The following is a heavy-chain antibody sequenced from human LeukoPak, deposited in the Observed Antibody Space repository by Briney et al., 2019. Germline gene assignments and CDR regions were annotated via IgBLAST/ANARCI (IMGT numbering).Heavy chain of an antibody. CDR3: ARGLVLATDDAFDI. Sequence: PSETLSLTCTVSGGSIRSYFWSWLRQPPGKGLEWIGYIWDTEISDYNPSLKSRVTISLDTSKNHFSLKLRSVTAADTALYFCARGLVLATDDAFDIWGQGTLVTVSS. J-gene: IGHJ3*02. CDR1: GGSIRSYF. D-gene: IGHD5-12*01. V-gene: IGHV4-59*01. CDR2: IWDTEIS.